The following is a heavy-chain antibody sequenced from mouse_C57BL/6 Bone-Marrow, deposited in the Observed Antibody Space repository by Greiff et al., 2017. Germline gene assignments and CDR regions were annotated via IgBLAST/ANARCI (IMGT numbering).Heavy chain of an antibody. V-gene: IGHV1-26*01. CDR2: INPNNGGT. CDR1: GYTFTDYY. CDR3: AVYYGSSYYAMDY. J-gene: IGHJ4*01. D-gene: IGHD1-1*01. Sequence: EVQLQQSGPELVQPGASVKISCKASGYTFTDYYMNWVKQSHGKSLEWIGDINPNNGGTSYNQKFKGKATLTVDKSSSTAYMELRSLTSEDAAVYDCAVYYGSSYYAMDYWGQGTSVTVSS.